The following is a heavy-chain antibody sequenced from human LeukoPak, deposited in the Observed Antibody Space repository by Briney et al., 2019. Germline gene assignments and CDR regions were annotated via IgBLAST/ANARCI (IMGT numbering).Heavy chain of an antibody. D-gene: IGHD3-10*01. J-gene: IGHJ4*02. CDR3: VKDSSTTWFGGDSE. CDR1: GFTFSYYG. V-gene: IGHV3-30*18. CDR2: ISTDASNK. Sequence: GGSLRLSCAASGFTFSYYGLHWVRQAPGKGLEWVSLISTDASNKNYADSVKGRFTISRDNSKNTLYLQMKSLRVEDTAVYYCVKDSSTTWFGGDSEWGQGTLVTVSS.